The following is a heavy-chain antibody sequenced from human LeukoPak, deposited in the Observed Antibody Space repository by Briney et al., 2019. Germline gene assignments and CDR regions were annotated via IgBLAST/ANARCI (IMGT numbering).Heavy chain of an antibody. V-gene: IGHV3-48*03. CDR3: ARGDPHADL. J-gene: IGHJ5*02. CDR1: GFDLSTYE. CDR2: ITISGHTK. Sequence: GGSLRLSCAASGFDLSTYEMNWVRQAPGKGLEWIADITISGHTKNYADSVKGRFTISRDNARTSLYLQMNSLRVEDTGAYYCARGDPHADLWGQGTLVTVSS.